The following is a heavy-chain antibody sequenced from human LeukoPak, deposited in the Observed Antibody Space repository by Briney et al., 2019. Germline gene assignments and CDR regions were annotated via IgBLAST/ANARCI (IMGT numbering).Heavy chain of an antibody. CDR3: AREVTIFGVVTRARFDP. D-gene: IGHD3-3*01. J-gene: IGHJ5*02. Sequence: SETLSLTCTVSGGSISSGSYYWSWIRQPGGKGLEWIGRIYTSGSTNYNPSLKSRVTISVDTSKNQFSLKLSSVTAADTAVYYCAREVTIFGVVTRARFDPWGQGTLVTVSS. V-gene: IGHV4-61*02. CDR2: IYTSGST. CDR1: GGSISSGSYY.